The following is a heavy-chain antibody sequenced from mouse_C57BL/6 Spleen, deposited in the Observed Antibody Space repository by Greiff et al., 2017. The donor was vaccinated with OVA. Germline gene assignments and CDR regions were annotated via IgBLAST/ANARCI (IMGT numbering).Heavy chain of an antibody. CDR2: ISNLAYSI. Sequence: EVHLVESGGGLVQPGGSLKLSCAASGFTFSDYGMAWVRQAPRKGPEWVAFISNLAYSIYYADTVTGRFTISRENAKNTLYLEMSRLRSEDTAMYYCARHAYYSNPSYAMDYWGQGTSVTVSS. CDR3: ARHAYYSNPSYAMDY. D-gene: IGHD2-5*01. V-gene: IGHV5-15*01. J-gene: IGHJ4*01. CDR1: GFTFSDYG.